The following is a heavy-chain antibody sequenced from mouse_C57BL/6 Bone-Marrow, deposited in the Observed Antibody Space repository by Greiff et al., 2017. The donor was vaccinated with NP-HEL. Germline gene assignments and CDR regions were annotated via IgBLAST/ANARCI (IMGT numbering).Heavy chain of an antibody. Sequence: EVQLQQSGPELVKPGASVKISCKASGYTFTDYYMNWVKQSHGKSLEWIGDINPNNGGTSYNQKFKGKATLTVDKSSSTAYMELRSLTSEDSAVYYCARITTVVEGIMDYWGLGTSVTVSS. CDR3: ARITTVVEGIMDY. J-gene: IGHJ4*01. D-gene: IGHD1-1*01. V-gene: IGHV1-26*01. CDR2: INPNNGGT. CDR1: GYTFTDYY.